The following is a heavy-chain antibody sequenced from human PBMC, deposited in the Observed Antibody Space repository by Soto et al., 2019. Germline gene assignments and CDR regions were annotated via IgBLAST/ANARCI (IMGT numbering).Heavy chain of an antibody. CDR2: ISSSSSYI. V-gene: IGHV3-21*01. J-gene: IGHJ4*02. Sequence: GGSLRLSCAASGFTFSSYSMNWVRQAPGKGLEWVSSISSSSSYIYYADSVKGRFTISRDNAKNSLYLQMNSLRAEDTAVYYCARASSSDGYFDYWGQGTLVTVSS. CDR3: ARASSSDGYFDY. D-gene: IGHD6-6*01. CDR1: GFTFSSYS.